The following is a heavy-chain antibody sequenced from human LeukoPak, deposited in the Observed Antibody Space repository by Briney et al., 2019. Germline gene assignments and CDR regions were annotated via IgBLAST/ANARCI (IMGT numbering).Heavy chain of an antibody. D-gene: IGHD6-13*01. CDR1: GFTFSTYG. CDR3: APETRRSLIDY. Sequence: GGSLRLSCATSGFTFSTYGMHWVRQAPGKGLEWVAVISYDGSLKYYADSVKGRFTISRDNSDNTLYLQMNSLRPEDTAMYYCAPETRRSLIDYWGRGTPVTVSS. V-gene: IGHV3-30*03. CDR2: ISYDGSLK. J-gene: IGHJ4*02.